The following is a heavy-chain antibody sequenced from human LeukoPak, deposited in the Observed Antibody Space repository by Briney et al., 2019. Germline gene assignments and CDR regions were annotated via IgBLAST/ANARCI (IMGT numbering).Heavy chain of an antibody. Sequence: GSLRLSCAASGFTFSDYYMSWIRQPPGKGLEWIGSIYYSGSTYYNPSLKSRVTISVDTSKNQFSLKLSSVTAADTAVYYCARGDYSNPLWDWGQGTLVTVSS. V-gene: IGHV4-34*01. CDR1: GFTFSDYY. D-gene: IGHD4-11*01. J-gene: IGHJ4*02. CDR2: IYYSGST. CDR3: ARGDYSNPLWD.